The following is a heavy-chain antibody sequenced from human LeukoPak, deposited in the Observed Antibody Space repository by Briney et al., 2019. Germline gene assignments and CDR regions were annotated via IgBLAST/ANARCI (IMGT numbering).Heavy chain of an antibody. CDR1: GFTFSDYY. CDR3: ARDMGAYYYDSSGYYQLDY. D-gene: IGHD3-22*01. CDR2: ISSSGSTI. V-gene: IGHV3-11*04. Sequence: GGSLRLSCAASGFTFSDYYMSWIRQAPGKGLEWVSYISSSGSTIYYADSVKGRFTISRDNAKDSLYLQMNSLRAEDTAVYYCARDMGAYYYDSSGYYQLDYWGQGTLVTVSS. J-gene: IGHJ4*02.